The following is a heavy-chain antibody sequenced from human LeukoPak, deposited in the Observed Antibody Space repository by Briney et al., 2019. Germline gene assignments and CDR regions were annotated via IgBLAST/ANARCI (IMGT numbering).Heavy chain of an antibody. D-gene: IGHD3-22*01. V-gene: IGHV3-23*01. CDR2: ISISGGST. CDR1: GFTFSSYG. Sequence: PGGALRLSCAASGFTFSSYGMSWVRQAPGKGLEGVSSISISGGSTYYADSVKGRFTISRDNSKSTLYLQMNSLRAEDTAVYYCRGDAAYENWFDPWGQGTLVTVSS. CDR3: RGDAAYENWFDP. J-gene: IGHJ5*02.